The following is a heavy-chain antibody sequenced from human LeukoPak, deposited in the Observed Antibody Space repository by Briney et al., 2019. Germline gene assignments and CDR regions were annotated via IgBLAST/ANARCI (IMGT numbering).Heavy chain of an antibody. J-gene: IGHJ3*02. CDR2: IYYSGST. Sequence: SETLSLTCTVSGGSISSYYWSWIRQPPGKGLEWIGYIYYSGSTNYNPSLKSRVTISVDTSKNQFSLKLSSVTAADTAVYYCARGPYCGGDCYSSGAFDIWGQGTMVTVSS. D-gene: IGHD2-21*02. CDR1: GGSISSYY. CDR3: ARGPYCGGDCYSSGAFDI. V-gene: IGHV4-59*01.